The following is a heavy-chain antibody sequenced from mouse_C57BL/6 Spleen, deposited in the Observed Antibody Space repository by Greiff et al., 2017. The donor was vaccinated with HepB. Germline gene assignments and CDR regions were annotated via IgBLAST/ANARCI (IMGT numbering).Heavy chain of an antibody. CDR1: GFTFSSYA. D-gene: IGHD3-2*02. V-gene: IGHV5-9-1*02. CDR3: TRGGELRLQYFDV. Sequence: EVKVEESGEGLVKPGGSLKLSCAASGFTFSSYAMSWVRQTPEKRLEWVAYISSGGDYIYYADTVKGRFTISRDNARNTLYLQMSSLKSEDTAMYYCTRGGELRLQYFDVWGTGTTVTVSS. J-gene: IGHJ1*03. CDR2: ISSGGDYI.